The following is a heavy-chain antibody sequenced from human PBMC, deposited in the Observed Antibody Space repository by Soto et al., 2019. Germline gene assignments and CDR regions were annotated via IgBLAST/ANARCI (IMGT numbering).Heavy chain of an antibody. J-gene: IGHJ6*02. Sequence: GGSLRLSCAASGFTFSNAWMNWVRQAPGKGLEWVGRIKSKTDGGTTDYAAPVKGRFTISRDDSKNTLYLQMNSLKTEDTAVYYCTTDQREVAAAGNRPPPSRYYGMDVWGQGTTVTVSS. CDR3: TTDQREVAAAGNRPPPSRYYGMDV. CDR2: IKSKTDGGTT. D-gene: IGHD6-13*01. V-gene: IGHV3-15*07. CDR1: GFTFSNAW.